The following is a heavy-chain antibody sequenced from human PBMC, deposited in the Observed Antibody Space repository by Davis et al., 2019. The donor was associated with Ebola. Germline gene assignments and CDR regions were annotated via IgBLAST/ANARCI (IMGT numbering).Heavy chain of an antibody. Sequence: ASVKVSCKASGYSFSSDHIHWMRQAPGQGLEWLGRVILKSGATNYAQKFQGRVTMTRDTSISTVYMELSSLRYDDTADYYCARGHNYAHEYWGQGTLVTVSS. CDR3: ARGHNYAHEY. V-gene: IGHV1-2*06. D-gene: IGHD4-11*01. J-gene: IGHJ4*02. CDR1: GYSFSSDH. CDR2: VILKSGAT.